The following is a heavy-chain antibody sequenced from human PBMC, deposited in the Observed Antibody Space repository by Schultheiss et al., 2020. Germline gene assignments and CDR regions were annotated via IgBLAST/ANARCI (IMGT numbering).Heavy chain of an antibody. V-gene: IGHV4-34*01. D-gene: IGHD3-10*01. CDR2: INHSGST. Sequence: SETLSLTCAVYGGSFSGYYWSWIRQPPGKGLEWIGEINHSGSTNYNPSLKSRVTISVDTSRDQFSLKVTSVTAADTAVYYCARDRGYYGSGSPDYWGQGTLVTGAS. J-gene: IGHJ4*02. CDR3: ARDRGYYGSGSPDY. CDR1: GGSFSGYY.